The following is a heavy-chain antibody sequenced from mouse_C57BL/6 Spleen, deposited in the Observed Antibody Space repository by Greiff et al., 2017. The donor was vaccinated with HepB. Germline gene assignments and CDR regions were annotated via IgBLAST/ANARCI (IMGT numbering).Heavy chain of an antibody. Sequence: LKESGPGILQSSQTLSLTCSFSGFSLSTSGMGVSWIRQPSGKGLEWLAHIYWDDDKRYNPSLKSRLTISKDTSRNQVFLKITSVDTADTATYYCARSITYDYDAWFAYWGQGTLVTVSA. CDR3: ARSITYDYDAWFAY. V-gene: IGHV8-12*01. CDR1: GFSLSTSGMG. J-gene: IGHJ3*01. CDR2: IYWDDDK. D-gene: IGHD2-4*01.